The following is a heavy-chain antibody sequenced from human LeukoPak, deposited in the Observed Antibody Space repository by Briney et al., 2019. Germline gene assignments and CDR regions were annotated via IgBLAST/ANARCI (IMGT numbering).Heavy chain of an antibody. J-gene: IGHJ6*03. CDR1: GFRITNYW. Sequence: HGESLKISCKGSGFRITNYWIAWVRQVPGKGLEWMGIIHPGDSDTRYSPSFQGQVTIAADKSISTAYLQWSSLKASDSAMYYCARLLGYCSSTSCQTYIDVWGKGTTVTVSS. CDR3: ARLLGYCSSTSCQTYIDV. D-gene: IGHD2-2*01. CDR2: IHPGDSDT. V-gene: IGHV5-51*01.